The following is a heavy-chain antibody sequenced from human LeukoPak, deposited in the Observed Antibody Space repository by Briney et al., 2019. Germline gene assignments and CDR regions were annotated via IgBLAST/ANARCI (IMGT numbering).Heavy chain of an antibody. CDR1: GFTFSDSY. V-gene: IGHV3-11*04. D-gene: IGHD3-10*01. CDR2: ISSSGSTI. Sequence: PGGSLRLSCAASGFTFSDSYMSWVRQAPGKGLEWVSYISSSGSTIYYADSVKGRFTISRDNAKNSLYLQMNSLRAEDTAVYYCARDRFGELYPPGIDYWGQGTLVTVSS. CDR3: ARDRFGELYPPGIDY. J-gene: IGHJ4*02.